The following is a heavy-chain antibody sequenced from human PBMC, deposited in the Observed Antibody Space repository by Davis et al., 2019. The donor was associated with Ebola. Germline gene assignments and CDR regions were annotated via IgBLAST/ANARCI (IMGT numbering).Heavy chain of an antibody. CDR3: ARTTSDLFYYYHYRMDV. Sequence: AASVKVSCKASGYTFTDYYIHWVRQAPGQGLEWMGQINPNSGNTKSAQKFQGRVTMTRDTSINTVYMDVSSLRSDDTAVYYCARTTSDLFYYYHYRMDVWGKGTTVTVSS. V-gene: IGHV1-2*06. D-gene: IGHD1-14*01. J-gene: IGHJ6*04. CDR1: GYTFTDYY. CDR2: INPNSGNT.